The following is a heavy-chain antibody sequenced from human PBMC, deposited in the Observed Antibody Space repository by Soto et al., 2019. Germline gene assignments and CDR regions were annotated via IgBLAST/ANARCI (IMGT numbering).Heavy chain of an antibody. D-gene: IGHD6-13*01. CDR1: GFTFSNYG. V-gene: IGHV3-30*18. CDR3: AKVVHSSTWYRYFDY. Sequence: GGSLRLSCAASGFTFSNYGMHWVRQALGKGLEWVAVISYDGSNEYYVDSVKGRFTISRDNSKNTLYLQMNSLRAEDTAVYYCAKVVHSSTWYRYFDYWGQGTLVTVSS. CDR2: ISYDGSNE. J-gene: IGHJ4*02.